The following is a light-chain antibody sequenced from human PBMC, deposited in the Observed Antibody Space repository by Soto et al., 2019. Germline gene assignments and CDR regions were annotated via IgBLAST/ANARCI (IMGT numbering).Light chain of an antibody. CDR2: DAS. CDR1: QSISSY. CDR3: QQRSNWPRT. Sequence: EVVMTQAPATLCLSPGERATLSCRASQSISSYLAWYQQKPGQALSLLIYDASNRATGIPARFSGSGSGTDFTLTISSLEPEDFAVYYCQQRSNWPRTFGQGTKVDIK. V-gene: IGKV3-11*01. J-gene: IGKJ1*01.